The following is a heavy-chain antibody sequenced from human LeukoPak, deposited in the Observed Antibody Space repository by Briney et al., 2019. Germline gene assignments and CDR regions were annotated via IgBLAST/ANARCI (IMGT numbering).Heavy chain of an antibody. V-gene: IGHV1-3*01. CDR3: ARVGGGNLYDAFDI. CDR1: GYTFTSYA. CDR2: INAGNGNT. D-gene: IGHD4-23*01. J-gene: IGHJ3*02. Sequence: ASVKVSCKASGYTFTSYAMHWVRQAPGQRLEWMGWINAGNGNTKYSQKFQGRVTITRDTSVSTAYMELSSLRSEDTAVYYCARVGGGNLYDAFDIWGQGTMVTVSS.